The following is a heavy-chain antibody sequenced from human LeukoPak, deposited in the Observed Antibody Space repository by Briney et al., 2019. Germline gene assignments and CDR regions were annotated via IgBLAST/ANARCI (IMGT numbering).Heavy chain of an antibody. Sequence: PGGSLRLSCAASGFTFSSYSMNWVRQAPGKGLEWIGYIYYSGSTYYNPSLKSRVTISVDTSKNQFSLKLSSVTAADTAVYYCASQLYYYYGMDVWGQGTTVTVSS. CDR1: GFTFSSYS. CDR2: IYYSGST. CDR3: ASQLYYYYGMDV. J-gene: IGHJ6*02. V-gene: IGHV4-59*06. D-gene: IGHD2-2*01.